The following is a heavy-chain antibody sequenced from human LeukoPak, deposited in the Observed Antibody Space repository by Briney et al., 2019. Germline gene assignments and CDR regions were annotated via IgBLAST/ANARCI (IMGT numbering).Heavy chain of an antibody. CDR2: ISSSGSTI. CDR3: ARITSVTTTFDY. CDR1: GFTFSSYE. J-gene: IGHJ4*02. V-gene: IGHV3-48*03. D-gene: IGHD4-17*01. Sequence: PGGSLRLSCAASGFTFSSYEMNWVRQAPGKGLEWVSYISSSGSTIYYADSVKGRFTISRDNAKNLLYLQMNSLRAEDTAVYYCARITSVTTTFDYWGQGTLVTVSS.